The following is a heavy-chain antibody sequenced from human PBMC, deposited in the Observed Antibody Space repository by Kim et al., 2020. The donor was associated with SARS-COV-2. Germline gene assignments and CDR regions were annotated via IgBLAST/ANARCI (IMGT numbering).Heavy chain of an antibody. CDR3: ARARTVTTFYYYYGMDV. Sequence: LKSRVTISVDTSKNQFSLKLSSVTAADTAVYYCARARTVTTFYYYYGMDVWGQGTTVTVSS. J-gene: IGHJ6*02. V-gene: IGHV4-34*01. D-gene: IGHD4-17*01.